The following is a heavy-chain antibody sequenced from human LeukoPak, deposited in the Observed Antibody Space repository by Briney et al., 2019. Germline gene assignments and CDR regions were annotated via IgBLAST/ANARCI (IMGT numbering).Heavy chain of an antibody. CDR1: GFTFSSYA. CDR2: ISYDGSNK. V-gene: IGHV3-30-3*02. J-gene: IGHJ4*02. Sequence: PGGSLRLSCAASGFTFSSYAMPWVRQAPGKGLEWVAVISYDGSNKYYADSVEGRFTISRDNSKNTLYLQMNSLRAEDTAVYYCAKYNIWGYDILTGYYRHLDYWGQGTLVTVSS. D-gene: IGHD3-9*01. CDR3: AKYNIWGYDILTGYYRHLDY.